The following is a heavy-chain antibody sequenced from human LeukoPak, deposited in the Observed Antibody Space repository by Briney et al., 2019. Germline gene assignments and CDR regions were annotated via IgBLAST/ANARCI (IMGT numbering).Heavy chain of an antibody. CDR1: GFTFSSYD. D-gene: IGHD3-10*01. J-gene: IGHJ4*02. V-gene: IGHV3-13*01. Sequence: GGSLRLSCEVSGFTFSSYDVHWVRQTTGKGLEWVSGIGTTGDTHYPDSVKGRFTVSRENAKNSLYLQMNSLRAEDTAVYYCAKALGVRGVFDYWGQGTLVTVSS. CDR2: IGTTGDT. CDR3: AKALGVRGVFDY.